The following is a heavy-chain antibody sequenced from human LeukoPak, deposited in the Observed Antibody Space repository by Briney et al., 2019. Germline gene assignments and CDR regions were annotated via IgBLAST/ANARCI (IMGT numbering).Heavy chain of an antibody. D-gene: IGHD2-2*01. CDR3: ARESGDRCSSTSCRTYYGMDV. J-gene: IGHJ6*02. CDR2: IIPIFGTA. Sequence: SVKVSCKASGGTFSSYAISWVRRAPGQGLEWMGGIIPIFGTANYAQKFQGRVTITANESTSTAYMELSSLRSEDTAVYYCARESGDRCSSTSCRTYYGMDVWGQGTTVTVSS. CDR1: GGTFSSYA. V-gene: IGHV1-69*13.